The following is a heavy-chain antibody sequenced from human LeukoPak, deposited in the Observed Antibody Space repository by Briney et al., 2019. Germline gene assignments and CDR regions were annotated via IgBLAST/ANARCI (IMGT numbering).Heavy chain of an antibody. CDR1: GFTFSSYA. D-gene: IGHD3-10*01. Sequence: PGGSLRLSCAASGFTFSSYAMSWVRQAPGKGLEWVSGISGSGGSTYYADSVKGRFTISRDNSKNTLYLQMNSLRAEDTAVYYCAKDRRGTYYYGSGSYLGAFDYWGQGTLVTVSS. V-gene: IGHV3-23*01. CDR2: ISGSGGST. J-gene: IGHJ4*02. CDR3: AKDRRGTYYYGSGSYLGAFDY.